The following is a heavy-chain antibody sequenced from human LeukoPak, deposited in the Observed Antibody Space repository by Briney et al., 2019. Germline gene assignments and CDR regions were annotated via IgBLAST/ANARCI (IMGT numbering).Heavy chain of an antibody. D-gene: IGHD3-10*02. CDR3: AKDHVGGQGRFSYFDY. V-gene: IGHV3-30*02. Sequence: SGGSLRLSCAASGFTFTNYGIHWVRQAPGKGLEWVAFIGYDGSNKNYVDSVKGRFTISRDNSKNTLFLQMIRLRPEDTAVYYCAKDHVGGQGRFSYFDYWGQGTLVTVSS. CDR1: GFTFTNYG. CDR2: IGYDGSNK. J-gene: IGHJ4*02.